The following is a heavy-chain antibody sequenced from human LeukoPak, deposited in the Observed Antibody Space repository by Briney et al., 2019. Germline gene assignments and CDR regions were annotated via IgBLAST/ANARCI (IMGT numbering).Heavy chain of an antibody. CDR2: INHRVST. V-gene: IGHV4-34*01. CDR3: AREDPARQWYSGSYARIDY. D-gene: IGHD1-26*01. CDR1: GGSFSGYN. J-gene: IGHJ4*02. Sequence: SETLSLTCAVYGGSFSGYNSSWIRHPPGKGLEWSGEINHRVSTKYNPSPKRRATTSVDTSKNQFSLKLSSVTAADTAVYDCAREDPARQWYSGSYARIDYWGRGTLVTVSS.